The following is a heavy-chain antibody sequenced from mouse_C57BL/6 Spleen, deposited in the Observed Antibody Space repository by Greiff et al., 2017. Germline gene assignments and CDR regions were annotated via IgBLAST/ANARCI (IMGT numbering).Heavy chain of an antibody. D-gene: IGHD4-1*01. CDR2: INPNNGGT. Sequence: EVQLQQSGPELVKPGASVKIPCKASGYTFTDYNMDWVKPSHGKSLEWIGEINPNNGGTIYNQKFKGKATLTVDKSSSTAYMELRSLTSEDTAVYYCALGRKEAYYAMDYWGQGTSVTVSS. CDR1: GYTFTDYN. CDR3: ALGRKEAYYAMDY. J-gene: IGHJ4*01. V-gene: IGHV1-18*01.